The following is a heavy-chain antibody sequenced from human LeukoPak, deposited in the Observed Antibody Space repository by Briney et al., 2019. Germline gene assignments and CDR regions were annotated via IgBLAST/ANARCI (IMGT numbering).Heavy chain of an antibody. Sequence: SETLSLTCTVSGGSISSYYWSWIRQPPGKGLEWIGYIYYSGSTNYNPSLKSRVTISVDTSKNQFSLKLSSVTAADTAVYYCARDIGGATLDYWGQGTLVTVSS. CDR3: ARDIGGATLDY. D-gene: IGHD1-26*01. CDR2: IYYSGST. J-gene: IGHJ4*02. V-gene: IGHV4-59*01. CDR1: GGSISSYY.